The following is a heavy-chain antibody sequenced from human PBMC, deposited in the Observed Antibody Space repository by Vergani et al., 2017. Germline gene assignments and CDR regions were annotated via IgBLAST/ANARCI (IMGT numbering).Heavy chain of an antibody. Sequence: HVQLVQSGAEVKKPGASVKVSCKVSAYTLTELSIHWVRQAPGKGLVWMGGFDHEDGETIYAQKFQGRVTMTEDTSTDTAYMELSSLRSEDTAVYYCATVGPTMIVVVGAFDIWGQGTMVTVSS. D-gene: IGHD3-22*01. CDR3: ATVGPTMIVVVGAFDI. J-gene: IGHJ3*02. V-gene: IGHV1-24*01. CDR2: FDHEDGET. CDR1: AYTLTELS.